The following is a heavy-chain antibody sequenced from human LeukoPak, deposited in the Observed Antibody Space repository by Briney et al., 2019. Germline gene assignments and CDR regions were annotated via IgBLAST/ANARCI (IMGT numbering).Heavy chain of an antibody. D-gene: IGHD1/OR15-1a*01. J-gene: IGHJ5*02. CDR2: IYSGGAT. Sequence: GGSLRLSCAASGFTVSSIYMSWVRQAPGKGLEWVSLIYSGGATYYADSAKGRFTISRDSSRNTLYLQMSSLRDEDTALYYCARGITGTNNWFDPWGQGTLVTVPS. CDR1: GFTVSSIY. CDR3: ARGITGTNNWFDP. V-gene: IGHV3-66*02.